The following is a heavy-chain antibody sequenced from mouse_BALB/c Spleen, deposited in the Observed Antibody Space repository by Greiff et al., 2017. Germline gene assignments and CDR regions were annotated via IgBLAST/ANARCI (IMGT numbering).Heavy chain of an antibody. CDR1: GYSITSDYA. J-gene: IGHJ4*01. Sequence: EVQLQESGPGLVKPSQSLSLTCTVTGYSITSDYAWNWIRQFPGNKLEWMGYISYSGSTSYNPSLKSRISITRDTSKNQFFLQLNSVTTEDTATYYCARAAGVYYAMDYWGQGTSVTVSS. V-gene: IGHV3-2*02. CDR2: ISYSGST. CDR3: ARAAGVYYAMDY.